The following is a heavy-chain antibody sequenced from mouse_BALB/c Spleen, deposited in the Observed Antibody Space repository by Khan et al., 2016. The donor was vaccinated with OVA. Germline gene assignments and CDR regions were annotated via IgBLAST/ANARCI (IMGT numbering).Heavy chain of an antibody. J-gene: IGHJ4*01. Sequence: EVKLMESGPELMKPGASVKISCKASGYSFTSYYIHWVKQSHGKSLEWIGYIDPFNGGTSYNQKFKGKATLTLDKSSSTAYMHLSSLTSEDSAVNYCARGGLGLRAYAMDYWGQGTSVTVSS. CDR2: IDPFNGGT. V-gene: IGHV1S135*01. CDR3: ARGGLGLRAYAMDY. CDR1: GYSFTSYY. D-gene: IGHD3-1*01.